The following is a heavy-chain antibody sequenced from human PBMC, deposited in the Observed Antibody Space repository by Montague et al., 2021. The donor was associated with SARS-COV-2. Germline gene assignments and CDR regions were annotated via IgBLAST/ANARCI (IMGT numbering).Heavy chain of an antibody. V-gene: IGHV2-70*01. CDR2: IDWDEDQ. Sequence: PALVKPTQTLTLTCTFSGFSLNTSGMCVYWIRQPPGKALEWLALIDWDEDQYYSTSLKTRLTISKDTSKNQVVLTMTNMDPIDTATYYCARSYGDYRDSYFDYWGQGTLVTVSS. J-gene: IGHJ4*02. CDR3: ARSYGDYRDSYFDY. D-gene: IGHD4-17*01. CDR1: GFSLNTSGMC.